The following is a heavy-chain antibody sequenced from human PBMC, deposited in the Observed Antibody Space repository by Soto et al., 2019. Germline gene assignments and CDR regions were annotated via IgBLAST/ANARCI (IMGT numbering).Heavy chain of an antibody. J-gene: IGHJ6*02. CDR1: GGTFSSYA. CDR2: IIPIFGTA. V-gene: IGHV1-69*12. CDR3: ARYCTNGVCYPRGYYYYYGMDV. Sequence: QVQLVQSGAEVKKPGSSVKVSCKASGGTFSSYAISWVRQAPGQGLEWMGGIIPIFGTANYAQKFQGRVTITADESTSTAYMELSSLRSEDTAVYYCARYCTNGVCYPRGYYYYYGMDVWGQGTTVTVSS. D-gene: IGHD2-8*01.